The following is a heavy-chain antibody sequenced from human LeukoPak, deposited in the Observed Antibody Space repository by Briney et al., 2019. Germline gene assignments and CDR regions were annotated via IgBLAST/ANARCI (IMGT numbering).Heavy chain of an antibody. D-gene: IGHD6-19*01. CDR2: ISGSGGST. CDR1: GFTFSSYA. Sequence: PGGSLRLSCAASGFTFSSYAMSWVRQAPGKGLEGVSAISGSGGSTYYADSVKGRFTISRDNSKNTLYLQMNSLRAEDTAVYYCAKDHLLQIAVAGLWGQGTLVTVSS. CDR3: AKDHLLQIAVAGL. V-gene: IGHV3-23*01. J-gene: IGHJ4*02.